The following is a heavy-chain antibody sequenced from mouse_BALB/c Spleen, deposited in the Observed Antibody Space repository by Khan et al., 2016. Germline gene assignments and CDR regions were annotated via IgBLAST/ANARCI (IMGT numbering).Heavy chain of an antibody. CDR3: AREETRYDSWFTY. D-gene: IGHD2-12*01. Sequence: EVELVESGGGLVQPGGSRKLSCAASGFIFSTFGMHWVRQAPEKGLEWVAYIGSGSSTIYNANTVKGRLNISRDKPKNALFLQITRRRAEDAAMSYSAREETRYDSWFTYWGQGTLVTVSA. CDR2: IGSGSSTI. J-gene: IGHJ3*01. V-gene: IGHV5-17*02. CDR1: GFIFSTFG.